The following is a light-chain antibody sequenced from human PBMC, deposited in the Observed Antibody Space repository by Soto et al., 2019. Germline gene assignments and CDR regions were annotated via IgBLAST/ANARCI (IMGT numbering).Light chain of an antibody. Sequence: EIVLTQSPATLSLSPGERATLSCRASQDLRRFLAWYQHRPGQAPRLLIYDASNRATGIPARFSGYGSGTDFTLAISSLEPEDFAVYYCQQRRGRLTFGGGNRVELK. J-gene: IGKJ4*01. V-gene: IGKV3-11*01. CDR1: QDLRRF. CDR2: DAS. CDR3: QQRRGRLT.